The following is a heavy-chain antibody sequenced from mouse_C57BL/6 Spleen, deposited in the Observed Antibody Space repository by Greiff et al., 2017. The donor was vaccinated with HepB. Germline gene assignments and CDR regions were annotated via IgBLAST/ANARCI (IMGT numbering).Heavy chain of an antibody. CDR1: GYTFTSYG. D-gene: IGHD3-2*02. Sequence: QVQLKESGAELARPGASVKLSCKASGYTFTSYGISWVKQRTGQGLEWIGEIYPRSGNTYYNEKFKGKATLTADKSSSTAYMELRSLTSEDYAVYFCARWGSVYPWFAYWGQGTLVTVSA. J-gene: IGHJ3*01. CDR2: IYPRSGNT. V-gene: IGHV1-81*01. CDR3: ARWGSVYPWFAY.